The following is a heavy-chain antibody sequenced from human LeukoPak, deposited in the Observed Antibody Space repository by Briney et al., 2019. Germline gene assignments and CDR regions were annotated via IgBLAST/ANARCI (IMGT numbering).Heavy chain of an antibody. CDR1: GFTVSSNY. J-gene: IGHJ6*02. Sequence: GGSLRLSCAASGFTVSSNYMSWVRQAPGKGLEWVSAISGSGGSTYYADSVKGRFTISRDNSKNTLYLQMNSLRAEDTAVYYCAKSAPYDSSGYYYYYYGMDVWGQGTTVTVSS. D-gene: IGHD3-22*01. CDR3: AKSAPYDSSGYYYYYYGMDV. V-gene: IGHV3-23*01. CDR2: ISGSGGST.